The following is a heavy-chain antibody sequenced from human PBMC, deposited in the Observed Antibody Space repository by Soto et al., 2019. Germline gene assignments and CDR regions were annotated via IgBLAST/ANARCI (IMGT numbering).Heavy chain of an antibody. CDR2: IYYSGST. J-gene: IGHJ6*02. CDR1: GGSISSYY. D-gene: IGHD3-10*01. Sequence: QVQLQESGPGLVKPSETLSLTCTVSGGSISSYYWSWIRQPPGKGLEWIGYIYYSGSTNYNPSLKSRVTISVDTSKNQFSLKLSSVTAADPAVYYCARGGSGSSNYYYGMDVWGQGTTVTVSS. CDR3: ARGGSGSSNYYYGMDV. V-gene: IGHV4-59*01.